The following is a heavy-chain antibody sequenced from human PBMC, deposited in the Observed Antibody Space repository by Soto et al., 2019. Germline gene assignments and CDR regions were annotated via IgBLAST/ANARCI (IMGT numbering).Heavy chain of an antibody. CDR1: GFTFSSYG. Sequence: PGGSLRLSCAASGFTFSSYGMHWVRQAPGKGLEWVAGISGTSDSTYYADSVKGRFTISRDNSKNMLFLQMNSLRPEDTAVYYCAKAPTVILVIPKFDYWGQGTLVTVSS. CDR2: ISGTSDST. CDR3: AKAPTVILVIPKFDY. V-gene: IGHV3-23*01. D-gene: IGHD3-9*01. J-gene: IGHJ4*02.